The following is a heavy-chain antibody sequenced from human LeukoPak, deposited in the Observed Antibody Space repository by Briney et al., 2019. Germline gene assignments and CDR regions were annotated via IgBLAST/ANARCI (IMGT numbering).Heavy chain of an antibody. CDR2: ISSRGSSI. V-gene: IGHV3-48*03. CDR3: ARDKALNC. Sequence: GGSLRLSCAGSGFNFSTYEMNWVRQAPGKGLEWLSYISSRGSSIYYADSVRGRFTISRDNAKNSLFLQMNSLRAEDTAVYFCARDKALNCWGQGTPVTVSS. J-gene: IGHJ4*02. CDR1: GFNFSTYE.